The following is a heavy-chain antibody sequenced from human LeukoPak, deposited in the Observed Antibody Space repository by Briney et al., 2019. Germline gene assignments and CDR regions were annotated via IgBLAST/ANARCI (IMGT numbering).Heavy chain of an antibody. CDR2: IYSDESST. CDR3: ARAPGIVVVPADYYYYMDV. D-gene: IGHD2-2*01. J-gene: IGHJ6*03. CDR1: GFTFSDSW. Sequence: GGSLRLSCAASGFTFSDSWMHWVRQAPGKGLEWVSRIYSDESSTYYVDSVKGRFTISRDNAKNTLYLQMNSLRAEDTAVYYCARAPGIVVVPADYYYYMDVWGKGTTVAVSS. V-gene: IGHV3-74*01.